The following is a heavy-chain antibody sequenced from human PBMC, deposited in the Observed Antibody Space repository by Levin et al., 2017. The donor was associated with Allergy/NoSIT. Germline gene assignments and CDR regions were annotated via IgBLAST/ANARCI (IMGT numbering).Heavy chain of an antibody. Sequence: ASVKVSCKASGYTFTSYAMNWVRQAPGQGLEWMGWINTNTGNPTYAQGFTGRFVFSLDTSVSTAYLQISSLKAEDTAVYYCARGDSQGNKYNWFDPWGQGTPVTVSS. D-gene: IGHD1/OR15-1a*01. CDR3: ARGDSQGNKYNWFDP. J-gene: IGHJ5*02. V-gene: IGHV7-4-1*02. CDR2: INTNTGNP. CDR1: GYTFTSYA.